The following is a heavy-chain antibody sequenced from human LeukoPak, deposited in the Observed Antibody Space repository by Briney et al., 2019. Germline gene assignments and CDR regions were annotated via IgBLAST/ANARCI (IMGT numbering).Heavy chain of an antibody. Sequence: GGSLRLSCAVSGVTFNDYYMSWIRQAPGKGLEWVSYISGSGGGNSIYYADSVKGRFTISRDNAKNSVYLQMNSLRAEDTAVYYCAMRIGFDCWGQGTLVTVSS. CDR1: GVTFNDYY. J-gene: IGHJ4*02. V-gene: IGHV3-11*04. CDR3: AMRIGFDC. CDR2: ISGSGGGNSI.